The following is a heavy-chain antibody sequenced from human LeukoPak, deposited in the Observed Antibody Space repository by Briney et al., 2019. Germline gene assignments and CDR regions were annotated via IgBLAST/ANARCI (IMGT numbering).Heavy chain of an antibody. CDR1: GGSFSGYY. CDR3: ARSYSGYSMYYFDY. D-gene: IGHD3-22*01. J-gene: IGHJ4*02. CDR2: INHSGNT. Sequence: SETLSLTCAVYGGSFSGYYWSWIRQPPGKGLEWIGEINHSGNTNYNPSLKSRVTISVDTSKNQFSLKLSSVTAADTAVYYCARSYSGYSMYYFDYWGQGTLVTASS. V-gene: IGHV4-34*01.